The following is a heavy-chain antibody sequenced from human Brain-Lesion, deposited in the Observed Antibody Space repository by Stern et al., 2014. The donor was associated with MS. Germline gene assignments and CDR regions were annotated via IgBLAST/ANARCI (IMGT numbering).Heavy chain of an antibody. CDR2: IYASGNT. CDR3: ARDYGDLEFDL. CDR1: GGPISSHSYY. D-gene: IGHD4-17*01. Sequence: VQLEESGPGLVKPSQTLSLTCTVSGGPISSHSYYWSWIRQPAGKGLEWIGRIYASGNTNYNPSLKSRVSISVDPSKTKLSLRLSSVTASDTAVYYCARDYGDLEFDLWGQGTLVTVSS. V-gene: IGHV4-61*02. J-gene: IGHJ4*02.